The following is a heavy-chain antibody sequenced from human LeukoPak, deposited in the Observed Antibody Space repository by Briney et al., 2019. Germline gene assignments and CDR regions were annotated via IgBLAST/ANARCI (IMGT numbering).Heavy chain of an antibody. J-gene: IGHJ4*02. Sequence: GGSLRLSCAASGFTFGSYGMHWVRQAPGKGLEWVAFIRYDGSNKYYADSVKGRFTISRDNSKNTLYLQMNSLRAEDTAVYYCAKAPVTTCRGAFCYPFDYWGLGTLVTVSS. CDR2: IRYDGSNK. V-gene: IGHV3-30*02. D-gene: IGHD2-15*01. CDR1: GFTFGSYG. CDR3: AKAPVTTCRGAFCYPFDY.